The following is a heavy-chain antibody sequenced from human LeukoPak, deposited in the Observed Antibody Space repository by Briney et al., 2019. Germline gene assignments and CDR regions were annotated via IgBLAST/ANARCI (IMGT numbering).Heavy chain of an antibody. J-gene: IGHJ4*02. CDR2: INAGNGNT. V-gene: IGHV1-3*01. D-gene: IGHD3-10*01. Sequence: ASVKVSCKASGYTFTSYAMHWVRQAPGQRLEWMGWINAGNGNTKYSQKFQGRVTITWDTSASTAYMELSSLRSEDTAVYYCARDGSEWFGELLDYWGQGTLVTVSS. CDR3: ARDGSEWFGELLDY. CDR1: GYTFTSYA.